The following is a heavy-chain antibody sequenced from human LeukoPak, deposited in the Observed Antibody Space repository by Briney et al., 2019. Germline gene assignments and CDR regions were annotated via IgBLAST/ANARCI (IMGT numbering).Heavy chain of an antibody. J-gene: IGHJ6*02. V-gene: IGHV3-23*01. CDR1: GFTFSSYS. Sequence: PGGTLTLSCAASGFTFSSYSMSFRRPPPGKGLELVSTISGSGGSTYYADYVKGRFTISSDNSKNTLYLQMNSQRAEDTAVYYCAKGGLPLDYYGSEQFGMDVWAQGTTVTVPS. CDR2: ISGSGGST. D-gene: IGHD3-10*01. CDR3: AKGGLPLDYYGSEQFGMDV.